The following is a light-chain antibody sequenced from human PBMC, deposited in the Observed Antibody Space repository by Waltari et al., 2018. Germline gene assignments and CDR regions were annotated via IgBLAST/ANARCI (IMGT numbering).Light chain of an antibody. CDR1: QTIRDD. V-gene: IGKV1-39*01. CDR2: TAS. CDR3: QQGDNFPRT. J-gene: IGKJ1*01. Sequence: DIGLTQSPSSLSASVGDRVTITFRASQTIRDDLCWYKQRPGKAPNLRIDTASNLQSGFPPRFSGSGSGTDFTLTISILQPEDFAIYYCQQGDNFPRTFGQGTKVEVK.